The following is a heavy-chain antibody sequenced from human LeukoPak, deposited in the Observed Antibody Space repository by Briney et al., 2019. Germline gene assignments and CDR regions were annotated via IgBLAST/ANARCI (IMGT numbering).Heavy chain of an antibody. CDR2: INTDGSST. D-gene: IGHD5-12*01. CDR1: GFTFSSYW. V-gene: IGHV3-74*01. Sequence: GGSLRLSCAASGFTFSSYWMHWVRQAPGKGLVWVSRINTDGSSTSYADSVKGRFTISRDNAKNTLYLQMNSLRAEDTAVYYCARDSEYSGYDGEFDYWGQGTLVTVSS. CDR3: ARDSEYSGYDGEFDY. J-gene: IGHJ4*02.